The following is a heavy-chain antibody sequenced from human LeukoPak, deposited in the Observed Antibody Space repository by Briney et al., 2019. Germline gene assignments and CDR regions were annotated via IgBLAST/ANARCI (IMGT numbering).Heavy chain of an antibody. D-gene: IGHD1-20*01. V-gene: IGHV1-18*01. CDR3: ARVPHLTGTKKNWFDP. CDR2: ISAYNGNT. J-gene: IGHJ5*02. Sequence: GASVKVSCKASGYTFTSYGISWVRQAPGQGLEWMGWISAYNGNTSYAQKLQGRVTMTTDTSTSTAYMELRSLRSDDTAVYYCARVPHLTGTKKNWFDPWGQGTLVTVSS. CDR1: GYTFTSYG.